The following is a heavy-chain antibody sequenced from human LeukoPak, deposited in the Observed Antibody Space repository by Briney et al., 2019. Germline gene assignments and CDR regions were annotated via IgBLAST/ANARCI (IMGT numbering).Heavy chain of an antibody. D-gene: IGHD3-10*01. V-gene: IGHV3-74*01. CDR1: GFTFSEAW. CDR2: TNNDGSTT. Sequence: GGSLRLSCGASGFTFSEAWMHWVRQAPRKGLVWVSRTNNDGSTTRYADSVKGRFTISRDNAKNTLYLQMNSLRAEDTAVYYCARVSGPGMNEYFHLWGQGTLVTVSS. CDR3: ARVSGPGMNEYFHL. J-gene: IGHJ1*01.